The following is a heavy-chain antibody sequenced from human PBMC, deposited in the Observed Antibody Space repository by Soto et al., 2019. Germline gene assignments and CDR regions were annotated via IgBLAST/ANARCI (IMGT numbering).Heavy chain of an antibody. CDR2: ICYNEKN. Sequence: QVELRESGPGLVKPSETLSLTCNVSGGSMRSYYWTWMRQSPGKGLEWLGNICYNEKNNLNPSLKSRLSISVDTSKKKFSLMLSSVTAEDTAIYYCARDSTCCGLDVWGQGTTVTVSS. V-gene: IGHV4-59*01. D-gene: IGHD2-21*01. CDR3: ARDSTCCGLDV. J-gene: IGHJ6*02. CDR1: GGSMRSYY.